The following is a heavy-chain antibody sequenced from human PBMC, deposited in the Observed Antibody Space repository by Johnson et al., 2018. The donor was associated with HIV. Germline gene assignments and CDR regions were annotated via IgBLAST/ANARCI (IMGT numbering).Heavy chain of an antibody. CDR3: AKDLEEGQQWLIGAFDI. CDR1: GFTFRNYA. Sequence: QVQLVESGGGVVQPGTSLRLSCAASGFTFRNYAMHWVRQAPGKGLEWVAVISYDGSNKYYADSVKGRFTISRDNSKNTLYLQMNSLRAEDTAVYYCAKDLEEGQQWLIGAFDIWGQGTMVTVSS. J-gene: IGHJ3*02. D-gene: IGHD6-19*01. V-gene: IGHV3-30*18. CDR2: ISYDGSNK.